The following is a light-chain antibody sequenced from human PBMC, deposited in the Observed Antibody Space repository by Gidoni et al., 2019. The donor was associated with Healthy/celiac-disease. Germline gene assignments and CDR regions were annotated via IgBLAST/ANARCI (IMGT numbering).Light chain of an antibody. CDR2: GAS. Sequence: EVVMTQSPAIVSVSPGDTATLSCRASQAINSNLAWYQQRPGQAPRLLIYGASTRATGIPARFSGSGSGTEFTLTISSLQFEDFAVYYCQQYRNWPSLTFGGGTKVDIK. CDR1: QAINSN. CDR3: QQYRNWPSLT. J-gene: IGKJ4*01. V-gene: IGKV3-15*01.